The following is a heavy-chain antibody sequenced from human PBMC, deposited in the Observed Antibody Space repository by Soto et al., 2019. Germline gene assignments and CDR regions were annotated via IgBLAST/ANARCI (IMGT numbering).Heavy chain of an antibody. CDR1: GYTFIGYY. D-gene: IGHD1-26*01. CDR2: IDPQSGGA. Sequence: ASVKVSCKASGYTFIGYYLHWVRQAPGQGLEWMGWIDPQSGGAKYAQKFQGRITLTGATSTNTVYMDLSGLRSDDTAVYFCARVSIPGRIVGPSGALDYWGQGALVTVSS. V-gene: IGHV1-2*02. CDR3: ARVSIPGRIVGPSGALDY. J-gene: IGHJ4*02.